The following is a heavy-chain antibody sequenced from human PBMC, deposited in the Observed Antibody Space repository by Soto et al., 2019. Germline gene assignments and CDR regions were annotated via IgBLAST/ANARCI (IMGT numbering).Heavy chain of an antibody. J-gene: IGHJ4*02. Sequence: QVQLQQSGPGLVKPSQTLSLTCGISGDSVSSNSVAWHWIRQPRSRGLEWLGKTYYRSKWYNDSAVSVRSRITINPDTSKNQFSLQLNSVTPEDTAVYYCARESYYFDYWGQGTLVTVSS. CDR2: TYYRSKWYN. CDR3: ARESYYFDY. CDR1: GDSVSSNSVA. V-gene: IGHV6-1*01.